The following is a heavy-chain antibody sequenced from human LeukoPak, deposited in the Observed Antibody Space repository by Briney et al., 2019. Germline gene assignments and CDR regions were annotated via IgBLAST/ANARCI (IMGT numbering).Heavy chain of an antibody. D-gene: IGHD5-12*01. J-gene: IGHJ4*02. CDR2: INPSGGST. CDR1: GYTFTSYD. Sequence: ASVKVSCKASGYTFTSYDINWVRQAPGQGLEWMGIINPSGGSTSYAQKFQGRVTMTRDMSTSTVYMELSSLRSEDTAVYYCARDGDRYSGRYYFDYWGQGTLVTVSS. CDR3: ARDGDRYSGRYYFDY. V-gene: IGHV1-46*01.